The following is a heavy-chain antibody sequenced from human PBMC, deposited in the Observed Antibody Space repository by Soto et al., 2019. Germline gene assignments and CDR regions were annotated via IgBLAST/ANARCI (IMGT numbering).Heavy chain of an antibody. Sequence: SETLSLTCTVSGGSIRTSGHYWSWIRQHPGKGLEWIGYIFYSGSTYYNPSLQSRLAISIDTSKNQFSLNLNSVTAADTAVYYCARDRRGPLGYYFDSWGQGMLVTVSS. V-gene: IGHV4-31*03. CDR1: GGSIRTSGHY. CDR2: IFYSGST. D-gene: IGHD3-16*01. J-gene: IGHJ4*02. CDR3: ARDRRGPLGYYFDS.